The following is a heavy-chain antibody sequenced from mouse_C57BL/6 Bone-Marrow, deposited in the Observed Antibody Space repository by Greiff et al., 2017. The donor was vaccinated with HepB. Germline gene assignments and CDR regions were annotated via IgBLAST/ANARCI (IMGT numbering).Heavy chain of an antibody. D-gene: IGHD1-1*01. CDR1: GYAFSSYW. CDR3: ARSPYYYGMSPYYFDY. J-gene: IGHJ2*01. Sequence: LVESGAELVKPGASVKISCKASGYAFSSYWMNWVKQRPGKGLEWIGQIYPGDGDTNYNGKFTGKATLTEDKSSSTAYMQLSSLTSEDSAVYFCARSPYYYGMSPYYFDYWGQGTTLTVSS. V-gene: IGHV1-80*01. CDR2: IYPGDGDT.